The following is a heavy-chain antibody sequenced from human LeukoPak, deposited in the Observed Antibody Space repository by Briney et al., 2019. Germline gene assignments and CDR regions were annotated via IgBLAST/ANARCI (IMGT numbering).Heavy chain of an antibody. V-gene: IGHV3-7*05. CDR2: IKQDGSEK. CDR3: ARGRSGPNY. J-gene: IGHJ4*02. Sequence: GGSLRLSCAASGFTFSAYWMTWVRQAPGKGLEWVANIKQDGSEKYYVDSVKGRFTISRDNAKNSLFLQMNSLRAEDTAVYYCARGRSGPNYWGRGTLVTVSS. D-gene: IGHD3-16*02. CDR1: GFTFSAYW.